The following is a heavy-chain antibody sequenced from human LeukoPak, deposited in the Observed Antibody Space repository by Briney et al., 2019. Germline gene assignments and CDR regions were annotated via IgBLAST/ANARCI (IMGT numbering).Heavy chain of an antibody. J-gene: IGHJ4*02. CDR3: ARLIGDCSSTSCYPQLFDY. CDR1: GYSFTSYW. D-gene: IGHD2-2*01. Sequence: GESLKISCKGSGYSFTSYWIGWVRQMPGKGLEWMGIIYPGDSDTRYSPSFQGQVTISADKSISTAYLQWSSLKASDTAMYYCARLIGDCSSTSCYPQLFDYWGQGTLVTVSS. CDR2: IYPGDSDT. V-gene: IGHV5-51*01.